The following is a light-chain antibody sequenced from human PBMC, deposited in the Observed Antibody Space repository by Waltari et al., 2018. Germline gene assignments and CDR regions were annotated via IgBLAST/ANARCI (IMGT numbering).Light chain of an antibody. CDR2: AAS. V-gene: IGKV1-16*02. J-gene: IGKJ2*01. CDR1: HGISNY. CDR3: QQCDSYPRT. Sequence: DIQMTQSPSSLSAYVGESVTITCRASHGISNYLAWFQQKPGKAPNSLIYAASSLQSGVPSKFSGSGSGTEFTLTISSLQPEDFATYYCQQCDSYPRTFGQGTKLEIK.